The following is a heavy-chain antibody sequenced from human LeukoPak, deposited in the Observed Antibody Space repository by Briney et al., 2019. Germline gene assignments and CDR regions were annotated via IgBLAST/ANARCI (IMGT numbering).Heavy chain of an antibody. D-gene: IGHD1-26*01. V-gene: IGHV3-48*03. CDR2: ISSSGSTV. Sequence: GGSLRLSCAASGFTFSNYEMNWVRQAPGKGLEWVSTISSSGSTVYYADSVKGRFTISRGNAKKSLSLQMNSLRAEDTAVYYCATGGNSLAYWGQGTLVTVSS. CDR3: ATGGNSLAY. CDR1: GFTFSNYE. J-gene: IGHJ4*02.